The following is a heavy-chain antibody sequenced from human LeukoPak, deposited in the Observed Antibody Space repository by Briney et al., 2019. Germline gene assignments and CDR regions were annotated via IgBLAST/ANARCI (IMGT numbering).Heavy chain of an antibody. CDR2: ISYDGVKQ. D-gene: IGHD1-1*01. CDR3: ARGTGTAFDY. CDR1: GFTFSNYA. Sequence: PGGSLRLSCAAPGFTFSNYAVHWVRQAPDKGLEWVAFISYDGVKQFYADSVKGRFTISRDNSKNTLYLQMNSLRPEDTAMYYCARGTGTAFDYWGLGTLVTVSS. V-gene: IGHV3-30-3*01. J-gene: IGHJ4*02.